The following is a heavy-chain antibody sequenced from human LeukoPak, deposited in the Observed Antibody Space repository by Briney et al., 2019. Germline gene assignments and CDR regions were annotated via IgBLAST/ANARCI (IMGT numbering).Heavy chain of an antibody. CDR2: ISTYNGNT. J-gene: IGHJ4*02. D-gene: IGHD6-6*01. V-gene: IGHV1-18*01. CDR1: GYTFTSYG. CDR3: ARGSLQLSPEYYFDY. Sequence: ASVKVSCKASGYTFTSYGISWVRQAPGQGLEWMGWISTYNGNTNYAQKFQGRVTMTRDMSTSTVYMELSSLRSEDTAVYYCARGSLQLSPEYYFDYWGQGTLVTVSS.